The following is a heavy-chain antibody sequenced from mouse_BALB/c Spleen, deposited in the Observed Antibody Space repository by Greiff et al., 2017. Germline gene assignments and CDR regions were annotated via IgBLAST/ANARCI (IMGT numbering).Heavy chain of an antibody. CDR2: INPSNGGT. Sequence: QVQLQQPGAELVKPGASVKLSCKASGYTFTSYYMYWVKQRPGQALEWIGGINPSNGGTNFNEKFKSKATLTVDKSSSTAYMQLSSLTSEDSAVYYCTRSRDYYYAMDYWGQGTSVTVSS. CDR3: TRSRDYYYAMDY. D-gene: IGHD3-3*01. J-gene: IGHJ4*01. CDR1: GYTFTSYY. V-gene: IGHV1S81*02.